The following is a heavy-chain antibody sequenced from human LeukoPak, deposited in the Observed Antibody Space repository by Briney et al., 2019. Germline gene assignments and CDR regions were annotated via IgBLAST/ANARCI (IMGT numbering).Heavy chain of an antibody. V-gene: IGHV4-34*01. CDR2: INHSGST. Sequence: PSETLSLTCAVYGGSFSGYYWSWIRQPPGKGLEWIGEINHSGSTNYNPSLKSRVTISVDTSKNQFSLKLSSVTAADTAVYYCARGAGGLNGYSYVTRVYMDVWGKGTTVTVSS. D-gene: IGHD5-18*01. J-gene: IGHJ6*03. CDR3: ARGAGGLNGYSYVTRVYMDV. CDR1: GGSFSGYY.